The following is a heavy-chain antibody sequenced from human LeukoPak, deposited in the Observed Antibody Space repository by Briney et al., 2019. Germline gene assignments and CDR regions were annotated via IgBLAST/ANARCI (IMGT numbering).Heavy chain of an antibody. CDR2: INHSGST. Sequence: SETLSLTCAVYGGSFSGYYWSWIRQPPGKGLEWIGEINHSGSTSYNPSLKSRVTISVDTSKNQFSLKLSSVTAADTAVYYCARLVVVVAATHADYWGQGTLVTVSS. CDR1: GGSFSGYY. J-gene: IGHJ4*02. CDR3: ARLVVVVAATHADY. D-gene: IGHD2-15*01. V-gene: IGHV4-34*01.